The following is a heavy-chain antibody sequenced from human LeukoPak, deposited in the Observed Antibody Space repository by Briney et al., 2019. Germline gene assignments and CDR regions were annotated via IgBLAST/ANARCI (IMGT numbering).Heavy chain of an antibody. CDR1: GGSISSGSYY. CDR2: IYTSGST. CDR3: ARDRTKYSYGYGFDY. V-gene: IGHV4-61*02. J-gene: IGHJ4*02. D-gene: IGHD5-18*01. Sequence: PSETLSLTCTVSGGSISSGSYYWSWIRQPAGKGLEWIGRIYTSGSTNYNPSLKSRVTISVDTSKNQFSLKLSSVTAADTAVYYCARDRTKYSYGYGFDYWGQGTLVTVSS.